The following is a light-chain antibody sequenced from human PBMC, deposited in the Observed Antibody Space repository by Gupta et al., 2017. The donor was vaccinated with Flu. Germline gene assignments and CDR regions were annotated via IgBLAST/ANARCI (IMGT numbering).Light chain of an antibody. V-gene: IGLV1-51*01. CDR1: SSNIGNNY. CDR3: ETWDRSLSGWV. CDR2: DDS. J-gene: IGLJ3*02. Sequence: QSVLTQPPSVSAPPGQKVTISCFGSSSNIGNNYVSWYQQFPGAAPRLLIYDDSERPSGIPDRFSGSKSGTSATLAITGLQTGDEADYYCETWDRSLSGWVFGGGTRLTVL.